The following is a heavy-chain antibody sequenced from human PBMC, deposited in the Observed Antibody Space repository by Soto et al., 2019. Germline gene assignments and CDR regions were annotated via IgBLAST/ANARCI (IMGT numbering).Heavy chain of an antibody. Sequence: PSETLSLTCTVSGGSLSPYYWTWIRQSPGKGLEWFGYVRYTGSTNYNPSLRGRVTMSVDTSRNQFTLTLSSVTAADTAVYYCARHALGDFWSGGFDYWSQGTLVTVSS. CDR2: VRYTGST. CDR1: GGSLSPYY. CDR3: ARHALGDFWSGGFDY. V-gene: IGHV4-59*08. J-gene: IGHJ4*02. D-gene: IGHD3-3*01.